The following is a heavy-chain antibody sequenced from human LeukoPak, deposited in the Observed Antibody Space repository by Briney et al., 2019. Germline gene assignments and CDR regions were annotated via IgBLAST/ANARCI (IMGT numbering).Heavy chain of an antibody. D-gene: IGHD3-3*01. CDR2: INPFRGDT. Sequence: ASVKVSCKASVYTFTGYYMHWVRQAPRQGLEWMGWINPFRGDTNYARKFQGRVTMTRDTSIITAYMELIRLTSDDTAVYYCAREGSAYAPWGQGTLVTV. J-gene: IGHJ5*02. CDR3: AREGSAYAP. V-gene: IGHV1-2*02. CDR1: VYTFTGYY.